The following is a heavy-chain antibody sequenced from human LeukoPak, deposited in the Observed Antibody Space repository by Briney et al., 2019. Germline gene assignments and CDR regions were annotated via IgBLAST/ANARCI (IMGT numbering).Heavy chain of an antibody. CDR3: ARDINTAMVSAPFDY. J-gene: IGHJ4*02. D-gene: IGHD5-18*01. V-gene: IGHV3-21*01. CDR1: GFTFSSYS. Sequence: GGSLRLSCAASGFTFSSYSMNWVRQAPGEGLEWVSSISSSSSYIYYADSVKGRFTISRDNAKNPLYLQMDSLRAEDTAVYYCARDINTAMVSAPFDYWGQGTLVTVSS. CDR2: ISSSSSYI.